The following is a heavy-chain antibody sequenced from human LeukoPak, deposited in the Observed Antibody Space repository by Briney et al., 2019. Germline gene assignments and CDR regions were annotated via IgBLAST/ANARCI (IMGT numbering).Heavy chain of an antibody. V-gene: IGHV3-21*01. CDR3: ARARAAYCGGDCFTTDY. CDR1: GFTFSSYS. Sequence: PGGSLRLSCAASGFTFSSYSMNWVRQAPGKGLEWVSSISSSSYIYYADSVKGRFTISRDNAKNSLYLQMNSLRAEDTAVYYCARARAAYCGGDCFTTDYWGQGTLVTVSS. CDR2: ISSSSYI. J-gene: IGHJ4*02. D-gene: IGHD2-21*02.